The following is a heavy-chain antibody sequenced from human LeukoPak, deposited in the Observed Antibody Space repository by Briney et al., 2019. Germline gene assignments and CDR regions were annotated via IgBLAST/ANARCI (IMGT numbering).Heavy chain of an antibody. Sequence: GGPLRLSCAVSGFTVGSNYMTWVRQAPGKGLEWVSVIYSGGSIYYADSVKGRFTISRDISKNTVDLQLNSLRAEDTAVYYCASGKETSMAQGYWGQGTLVTVSS. CDR1: GFTVGSNY. J-gene: IGHJ4*02. CDR3: ASGKETSMAQGY. D-gene: IGHD5-18*01. CDR2: IYSGGSI. V-gene: IGHV3-53*01.